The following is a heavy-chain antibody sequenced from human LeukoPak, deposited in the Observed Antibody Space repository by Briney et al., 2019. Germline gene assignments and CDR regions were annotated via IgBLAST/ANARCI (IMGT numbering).Heavy chain of an antibody. J-gene: IGHJ4*02. CDR1: GFTFSSYA. Sequence: GGALRLSCAASGFTFSSYAMHWVRQAPGKGLEGVAVISYDGSNKYYADSVKGRFTISRDNSKNTLYLQMNSLRPEDTAVYYCAKDIAYYYDSSGPLSDNWGQGTLVTVSS. CDR2: ISYDGSNK. D-gene: IGHD3-22*01. CDR3: AKDIAYYYDSSGPLSDN. V-gene: IGHV3-30-3*01.